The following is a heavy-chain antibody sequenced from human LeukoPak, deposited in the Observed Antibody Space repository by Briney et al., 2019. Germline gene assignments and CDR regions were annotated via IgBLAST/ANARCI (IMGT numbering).Heavy chain of an antibody. CDR3: ARAVNVGATGLDY. CDR1: GFTFSSNS. Sequence: PGGSLRLSCAASGFTFSSNSMNWVRQAPGKGLEWVSSISTSSSCIYYADSVRGRFTMSRDNAKNSLYLQMNSLRAEDTAVYYCARAVNVGATGLDYWGQGTLVTVSS. J-gene: IGHJ4*02. V-gene: IGHV3-21*01. D-gene: IGHD1-26*01. CDR2: ISTSSSCI.